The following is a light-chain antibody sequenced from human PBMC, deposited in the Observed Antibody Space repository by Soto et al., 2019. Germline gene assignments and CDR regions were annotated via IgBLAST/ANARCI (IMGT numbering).Light chain of an antibody. CDR2: ASS. V-gene: IGKV1-17*01. J-gene: IGKJ1*01. CDR1: QVITND. CDR3: LQLNTYPWT. Sequence: IQMTQSPSTLSGSVGDRLSITCRASQVITNDLGWYQQKPGKAPKRLIYASSTLQSGVPSRFSGSGSGTEFTLTISSLQPEDVATYYCLQLNTYPWTFGQGAKVDIK.